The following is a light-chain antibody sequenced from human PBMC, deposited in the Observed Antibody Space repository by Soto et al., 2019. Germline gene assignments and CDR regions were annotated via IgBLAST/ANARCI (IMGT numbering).Light chain of an antibody. V-gene: IGKV1-9*01. CDR3: QQLNSYPLT. J-gene: IGKJ4*01. CDR2: GAS. Sequence: IQLTQSPSSLPASVGDSVTITCRASKAIGSSFAWYRQKPGKVPEVLIYGASTLQNGVPSRFSGSGSGTDFTLTISSLQPEDFATYYCQQLNSYPLTFAGGTKVDIK. CDR1: KAIGSS.